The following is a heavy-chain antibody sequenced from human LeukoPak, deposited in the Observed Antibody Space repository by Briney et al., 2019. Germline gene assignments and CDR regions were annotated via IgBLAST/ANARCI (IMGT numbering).Heavy chain of an antibody. Sequence: GSVTVSCKASGYTFTSYDINWVRQAPGQGVEWMGWMNLKRGNTAYAKKFPGSVTLTRNTSISTAYMELSSLRSEDTAVYYCARPTTMVRGAPLGYWGQGTLVTVSS. CDR2: MNLKRGNT. J-gene: IGHJ4*02. D-gene: IGHD3-10*01. CDR3: ARPTTMVRGAPLGY. CDR1: GYTFTSYD. V-gene: IGHV1-8*01.